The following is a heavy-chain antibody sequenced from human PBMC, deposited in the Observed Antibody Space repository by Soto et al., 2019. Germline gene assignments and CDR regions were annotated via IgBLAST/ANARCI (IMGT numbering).Heavy chain of an antibody. CDR3: ARDGGFSVGATLFDY. CDR2: HTAANGNL. V-gene: IGHV1-3*01. Sequence: QVQLLQSGAEVKQPGASVKVSCKTSGYTFANYAIHWVRQAPGQSLEWMGWHTAANGNLRYSQKFQGRITISTDTSAATNYMELTSLTSEDTAVYYCARDGGFSVGATLFDYWGQGTLITVSS. CDR1: GYTFANYA. J-gene: IGHJ4*02. D-gene: IGHD1-26*01.